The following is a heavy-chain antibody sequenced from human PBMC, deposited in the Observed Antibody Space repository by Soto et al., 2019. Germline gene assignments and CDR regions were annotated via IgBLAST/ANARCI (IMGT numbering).Heavy chain of an antibody. CDR2: ISYDGSNK. CDR1: GFTFSSYA. D-gene: IGHD5-12*01. CDR3: ARDLLVATVDY. V-gene: IGHV3-30-3*01. Sequence: GGSLRLSCAASGFTFSSYAMHWVRQAPGKGLEWVAVISYDGSNKYYADSVKGRFTISRDNSKNTLYLQMNSLRAEDTAVYYCARDLLVATVDYWGQGTLVTVSS. J-gene: IGHJ4*02.